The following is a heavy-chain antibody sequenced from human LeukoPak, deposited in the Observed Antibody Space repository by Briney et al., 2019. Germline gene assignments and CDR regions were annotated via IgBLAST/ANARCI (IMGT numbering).Heavy chain of an antibody. CDR2: ISAYNGNT. Sequence: GASVKVSCKASGYTFTSYGISWVRQAPGQGLEWMGWISAYNGNTNYAQKLQGRVTMTTDTSTSTAYMELRSLRSDDTAVYYCARDLIVGATRLWFDPWGQGTLVTVSS. D-gene: IGHD1-26*01. V-gene: IGHV1-18*01. CDR1: GYTFTSYG. J-gene: IGHJ5*02. CDR3: ARDLIVGATRLWFDP.